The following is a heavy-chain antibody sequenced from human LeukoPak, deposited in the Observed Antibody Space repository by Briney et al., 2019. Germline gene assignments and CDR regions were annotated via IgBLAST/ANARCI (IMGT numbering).Heavy chain of an antibody. V-gene: IGHV3-30*02. D-gene: IGHD2-2*01. CDR3: ARQRGRYCSRTSCRKRNYYYYMDV. J-gene: IGHJ6*03. Sequence: GGSLRLSCAASGFTFSSYGMHWVRQAPGEGLEWVAFIRYDGSNKYYADSVKGRFTISRDNAKNSLYLQMNSLRAEDTAVYYCARQRGRYCSRTSCRKRNYYYYMDVWGKGTTVTISS. CDR1: GFTFSSYG. CDR2: IRYDGSNK.